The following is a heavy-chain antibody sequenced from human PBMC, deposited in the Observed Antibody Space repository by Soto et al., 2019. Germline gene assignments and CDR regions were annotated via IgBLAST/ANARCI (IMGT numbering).Heavy chain of an antibody. Sequence: GGSLRLSCAASGFTFSSYGMHWVRQAPGKGLEWVAVISYDGSNKYYADSVKGRFTISRDNSKNTLYLQMNSLRAEDTAVYYCAKVGPGYSSRMRNFYYYGMDVWGQGTTVTVS. V-gene: IGHV3-30*18. CDR3: AKVGPGYSSRMRNFYYYGMDV. CDR1: GFTFSSYG. D-gene: IGHD6-13*01. J-gene: IGHJ6*02. CDR2: ISYDGSNK.